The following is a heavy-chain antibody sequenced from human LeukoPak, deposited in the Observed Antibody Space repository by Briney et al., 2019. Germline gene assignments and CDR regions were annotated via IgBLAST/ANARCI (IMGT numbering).Heavy chain of an antibody. CDR3: AREGRTMVRGVSGMDV. V-gene: IGHV4-59*12. J-gene: IGHJ6*02. D-gene: IGHD3-10*01. Sequence: PSETLSLTCTVSGGSISSYYWSWIRQPPGKGLEWIGYIYYRGSTNYNPSLKSRVTMSVDTSKNQFSLKLSSVTAADTAVYYCAREGRTMVRGVSGMDVWGQGTTVTVSS. CDR1: GGSISSYY. CDR2: IYYRGST.